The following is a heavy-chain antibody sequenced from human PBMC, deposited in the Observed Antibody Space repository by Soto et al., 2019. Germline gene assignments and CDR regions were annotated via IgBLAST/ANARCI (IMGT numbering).Heavy chain of an antibody. CDR1: GLTFSVYA. J-gene: IGHJ4*02. CDR2: ISGSGDST. V-gene: IGHV3-23*01. D-gene: IGHD3-10*01. Sequence: EGRLLESGGGLVQPGGSLRLSCAASGLTFSVYAMSWVRQAPGKGLEWVSGISGSGDSTHYADSVKGRFTGARDNSKSMLYLQTNSLRAEDTAIFYCAKALYGGFTYWGQGTLVTVSS. CDR3: AKALYGGFTY.